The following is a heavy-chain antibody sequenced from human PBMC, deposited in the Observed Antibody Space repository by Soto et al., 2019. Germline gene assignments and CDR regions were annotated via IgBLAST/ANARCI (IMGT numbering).Heavy chain of an antibody. J-gene: IGHJ6*02. V-gene: IGHV3-30-3*01. CDR3: ARVTTVTTYYYGMGV. Sequence: QVQLVESGGGVVQPGRSLRLSCAASGFTFSSYAMHWVRQAPGKGLEWVAVISYDGSNKYYADSVKGRFTISRDNYKNPLHLQMNSLRAEDPAVYCCARVTTVTTYYYGMGVWGQGTTGTGSS. D-gene: IGHD4-17*01. CDR2: ISYDGSNK. CDR1: GFTFSSYA.